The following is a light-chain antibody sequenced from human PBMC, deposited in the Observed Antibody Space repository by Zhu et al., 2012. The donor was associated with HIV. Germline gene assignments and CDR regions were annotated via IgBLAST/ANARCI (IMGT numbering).Light chain of an antibody. CDR2: ATS. CDR3: QQYYYIPLT. J-gene: IGKJ4*01. Sequence: DIQMTQSPSSLSASVGDRVTVFCRASQDISHSLAWYQQRPGKAPKLLLYATSRLESGVPSRFSGSGSGTDYTLTISSLQPEDFATYFCQQYYYIPLTFGGGTEVEVK. CDR1: QDISHS. V-gene: IGKV1-NL1*01.